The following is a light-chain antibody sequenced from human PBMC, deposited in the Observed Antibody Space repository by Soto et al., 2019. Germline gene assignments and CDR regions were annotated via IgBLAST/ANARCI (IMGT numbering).Light chain of an antibody. CDR3: SSYTLTTTL. V-gene: IGLV2-14*01. Sequence: QSVLTQPASVSGSPGQSITISCTGGLGIYNYVSWYQQHPGKVPKLLIYEVNNRPSGISDRFSGSKSGDTASLTISGLQAEDAAHYYCSSYTLTTTLFGGGTKVTVL. CDR2: EVN. J-gene: IGLJ2*01. CDR1: GLGIYNY.